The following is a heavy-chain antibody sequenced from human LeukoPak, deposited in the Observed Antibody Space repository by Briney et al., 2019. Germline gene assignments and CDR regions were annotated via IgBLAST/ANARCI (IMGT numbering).Heavy chain of an antibody. CDR3: ASLICSSSEGPNAFDI. D-gene: IGHD6-6*01. J-gene: IGHJ3*02. Sequence: ASVKVSCKASGYTFTGYYMHWVRQAPGQGLEWMGWISAYNGNTNYAQKLQGRVTMTTDTSTSTAYMELRSLRSDDTAVYYCASLICSSSEGPNAFDIWGQGTMVTVSS. V-gene: IGHV1-18*04. CDR1: GYTFTGYY. CDR2: ISAYNGNT.